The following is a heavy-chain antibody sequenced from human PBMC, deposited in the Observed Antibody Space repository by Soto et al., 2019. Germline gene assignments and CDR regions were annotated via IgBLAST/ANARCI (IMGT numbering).Heavy chain of an antibody. CDR3: AKEYSTSFDY. CDR2: ISYDGSNK. Sequence: PGGSLRLSCAASGFTFSSYGMHWVRQAPGKGLEWVAVISYDGSNKYYADSVKGRFTISRDNSKNTLYLQMNGLRADDTAVYYCAKEYSTSFDYWGQGTPVTVSS. J-gene: IGHJ4*02. D-gene: IGHD6-6*01. V-gene: IGHV3-30*18. CDR1: GFTFSSYG.